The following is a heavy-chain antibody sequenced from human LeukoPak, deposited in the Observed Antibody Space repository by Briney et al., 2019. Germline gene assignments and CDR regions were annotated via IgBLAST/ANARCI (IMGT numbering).Heavy chain of an antibody. J-gene: IGHJ6*04. V-gene: IGHV4-59*01. CDR2: IYYSGST. D-gene: IGHD3-10*01. CDR3: ARVYLNYGSAHYGMDV. Sequence: SETLSLTRTVSGGSISSYYWSWIRQPPGKGLEWIGYIYYSGSTNYNPSLKSRVTISVDTSKNQFSLKLSSVTAADTAVYYCARVYLNYGSAHYGMDVWGKGTTVTVSS. CDR1: GGSISSYY.